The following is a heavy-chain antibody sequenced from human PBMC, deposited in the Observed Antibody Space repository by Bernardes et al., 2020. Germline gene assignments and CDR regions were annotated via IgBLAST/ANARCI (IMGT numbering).Heavy chain of an antibody. CDR1: GYTFTSYG. D-gene: IGHD2-8*01. CDR3: ARDRLAYPDIVLMVYEVWFDP. CDR2: ISAYNGNT. V-gene: IGHV1-18*01. Sequence: ASVKVSCKASGYTFTSYGISWVRQAPGQGLEWMGWISAYNGNTNYAQKLQGRVTMTTDTSTSTAYMELRSLRSDDTAVYYCARDRLAYPDIVLMVYEVWFDPWGQGTLVTVSS. J-gene: IGHJ5*02.